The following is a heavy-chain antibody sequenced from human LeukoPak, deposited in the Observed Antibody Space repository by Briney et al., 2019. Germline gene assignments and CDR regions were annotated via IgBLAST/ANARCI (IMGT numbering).Heavy chain of an antibody. D-gene: IGHD5-12*01. CDR3: ARESIVATIKQDYYYYGMDV. J-gene: IGHJ6*02. CDR1: GFTVSSNY. Sequence: GGSLRLSCAASGFTVSSNYMSWVRQAPGKGLEWVSVIYSGGSTYYADSVEGRFTISRHNSKNTLYLQMNSLRAEDTAVYYCARESIVATIKQDYYYYGMDVWGQGTTVTVSS. V-gene: IGHV3-53*04. CDR2: IYSGGST.